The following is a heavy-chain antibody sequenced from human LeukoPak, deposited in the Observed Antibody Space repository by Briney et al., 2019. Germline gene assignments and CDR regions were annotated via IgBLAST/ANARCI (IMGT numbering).Heavy chain of an antibody. J-gene: IGHJ4*02. CDR1: GFTFDDYA. D-gene: IGHD3-10*01. CDR2: LSHDGSDK. CDR3: AKDSVYGSGSYYLADY. V-gene: IGHV3-30*18. Sequence: GGSLRLSCAASGFTFDDYAMHWVRQAPGKGLEWVAGLSHDGSDKYHADSVKGRFTISRDNSKNTLYLQMNSLRAEDAAVYYCAKDSVYGSGSYYLADYWGQGTLVTVSS.